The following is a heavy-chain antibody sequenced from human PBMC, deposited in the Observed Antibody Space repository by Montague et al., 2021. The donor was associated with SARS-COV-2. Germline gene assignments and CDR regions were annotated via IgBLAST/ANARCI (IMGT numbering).Heavy chain of an antibody. CDR2: IYSGGST. J-gene: IGHJ6*02. CDR1: GFTVSSNY. CDR3: ARVGRDSAILPIAIHYGMDV. Sequence: SLRLSCAASGFTVSSNYMTWVRQAPGKGLEWVSVIYSGGSTYYADSVKGRFTISRDNSKNTLYLQLNSLRAEDMAVYYCARVGRDSAILPIAIHYGMDVWGQGTTVTVSS. D-gene: IGHD2-2*01. V-gene: IGHV3-53*01.